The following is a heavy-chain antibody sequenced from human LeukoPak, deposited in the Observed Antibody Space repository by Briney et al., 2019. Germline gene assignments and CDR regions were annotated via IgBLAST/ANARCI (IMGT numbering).Heavy chain of an antibody. CDR1: GFTFSNAW. CDR2: IKSKTDGGTT. J-gene: IGHJ4*02. D-gene: IGHD4-23*01. V-gene: IGHV3-15*01. Sequence: GGSLRLSCAASGFTFSNAWMSWVRQAPGKGREWVGRIKSKTDGGTTDYAAPVKGRFTISRDDSKNTLYLQMNSLKTEDTAVYYCTTDYGGNSYVDYWGQGTLVTVSS. CDR3: TTDYGGNSYVDY.